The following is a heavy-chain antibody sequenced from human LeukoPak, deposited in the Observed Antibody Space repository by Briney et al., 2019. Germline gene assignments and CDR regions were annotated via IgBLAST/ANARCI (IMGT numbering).Heavy chain of an antibody. J-gene: IGHJ4*02. V-gene: IGHV3-33*01. CDR1: GFTFSSYG. CDR2: IWYDGSNK. Sequence: GRSLRLSCAASGFTFSSYGMHWVRQAPGKGLEWVAVIWYDGSNKYYADSVKGRFTTSRDNSKNTLYLQMNSLRAEDTAVYYCARDLIEGSGSYVKAYWGQGTLVTVSS. D-gene: IGHD3-10*01. CDR3: ARDLIEGSGSYVKAY.